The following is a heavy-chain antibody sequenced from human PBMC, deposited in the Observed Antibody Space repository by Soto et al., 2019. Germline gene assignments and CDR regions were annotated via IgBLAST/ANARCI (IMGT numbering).Heavy chain of an antibody. J-gene: IGHJ5*02. D-gene: IGHD2-15*01. V-gene: IGHV4-31*03. CDR1: GGSVSSGSHY. CDR2: IYYSGST. Sequence: SETLSLTCTVSGGSVSSGSHYWSWIRQSPGKGLEWIGYIYYSGSTYYNPSLKSRVTISVDTSKNQFSLKLSSVTAADTAVYYCARGSARIKNNWFDPWGQGTLVTVSS. CDR3: ARGSARIKNNWFDP.